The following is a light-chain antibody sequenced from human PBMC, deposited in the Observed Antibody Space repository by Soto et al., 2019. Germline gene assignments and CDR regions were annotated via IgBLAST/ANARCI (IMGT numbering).Light chain of an antibody. CDR1: NIGARH. Sequence: SYELTQPLSVSVALGQTAKFTCGGNNIGARHVHWYQQRPGQAPVLVIYRDANRPAGIPERFSGSNSGNTATLAISRTQAADEADYYCQVWDSGTVVFGGGTKVTVL. V-gene: IGLV3-9*01. CDR2: RDA. CDR3: QVWDSGTVV. J-gene: IGLJ2*01.